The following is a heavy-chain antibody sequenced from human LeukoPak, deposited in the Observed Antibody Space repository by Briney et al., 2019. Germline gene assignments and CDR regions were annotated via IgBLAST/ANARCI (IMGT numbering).Heavy chain of an antibody. CDR2: IHSSGST. CDR1: GGSISNYY. D-gene: IGHD2-2*01. J-gene: IGHJ4*02. Sequence: SETLSLTCTVSGGSISNYYWSWIRQPPGKGLEWIGYIHSSGSTNYNPSLKSRVTISVDTSKNQFSLKLSSVTAADTAVYYCARVIAVPAAPYFDYWGQGTLVTVSS. V-gene: IGHV4-59*08. CDR3: ARVIAVPAAPYFDY.